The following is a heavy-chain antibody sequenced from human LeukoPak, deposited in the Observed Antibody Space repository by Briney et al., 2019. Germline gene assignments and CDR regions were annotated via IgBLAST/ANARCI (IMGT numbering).Heavy chain of an antibody. CDR2: INHSGST. CDR1: GGSFSGYY. V-gene: IGHV4-34*01. Sequence: SETLSLTCAVYGGSFSGYYWSWIRQPPGKGLEWIGEINHSGSTNYNPSLESRVTISVDTSKNQFSLKLSSVTAADTAVYYCARAGNIVVVPAADFDYWGQGTLVTVSS. J-gene: IGHJ4*02. CDR3: ARAGNIVVVPAADFDY. D-gene: IGHD2-2*01.